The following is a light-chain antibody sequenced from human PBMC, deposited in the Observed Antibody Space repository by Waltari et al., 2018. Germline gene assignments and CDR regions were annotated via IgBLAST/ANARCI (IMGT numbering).Light chain of an antibody. CDR3: SSYTSSSTLV. CDR1: SSDVGGYAY. V-gene: IGLV2-14*03. CDR2: EVS. Sequence: QSALTQPASVSGSPGQSLTISCTGTSSDVGGYAYASCYQQPPGKAPRLMIFEVSDRPSGVSNRFSGSKSDNTASLTISGLQAEDEADYYCSSYTSSSTLVFGTGTKVTVL. J-gene: IGLJ1*01.